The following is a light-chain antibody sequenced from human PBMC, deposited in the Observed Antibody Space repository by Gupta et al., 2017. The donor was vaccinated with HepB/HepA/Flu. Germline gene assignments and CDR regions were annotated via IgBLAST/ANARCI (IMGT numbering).Light chain of an antibody. J-gene: IGKJ4*01. CDR2: SAS. V-gene: IGKV3-15*01. Sequence: EIVMTQSPDTLSVSPGERATLSCRASQSISSGLAWYQQQPGQAPRLLIYSASTRATGIPARFSGSGSGTDFTLTISSLQSEDFAIYFCHQENNWPHAFGGGTKVEIK. CDR1: QSISSG. CDR3: HQENNWPHA.